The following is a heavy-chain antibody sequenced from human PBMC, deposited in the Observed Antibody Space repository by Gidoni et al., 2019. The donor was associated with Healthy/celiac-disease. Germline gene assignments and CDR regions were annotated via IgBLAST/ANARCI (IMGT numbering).Heavy chain of an antibody. CDR3: ARSVGIAVAGNWFDP. Sequence: EVQLLESGGGLVQPGGSLRLSCAASGFTFSSYAMSWVRQAPGKGLEWVSAISGSGGSTYYADSVKGRFTISRDNSKNTLYLQMNSLRAEDTAVYYCARSVGIAVAGNWFDPWGQGTLVTVSS. CDR1: GFTFSSYA. V-gene: IGHV3-23*01. D-gene: IGHD6-19*01. CDR2: ISGSGGST. J-gene: IGHJ5*02.